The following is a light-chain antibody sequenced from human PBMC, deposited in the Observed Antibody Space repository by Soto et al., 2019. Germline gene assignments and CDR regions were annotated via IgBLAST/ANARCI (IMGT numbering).Light chain of an antibody. CDR1: SSDVGGCNC. J-gene: IGLJ1*01. CDR2: EVN. CDR3: SSFTTTRTYV. Sequence: QCALTQPASVSGSPGQSITISCTGTSSDVGGCNCVSWYQQHPGKAPKLMIYEVNNRPSGVSNRFSGSKSGNTASLTISGLQAEDEADYYCSSFTTTRTYVFGTGTKLTVL. V-gene: IGLV2-14*01.